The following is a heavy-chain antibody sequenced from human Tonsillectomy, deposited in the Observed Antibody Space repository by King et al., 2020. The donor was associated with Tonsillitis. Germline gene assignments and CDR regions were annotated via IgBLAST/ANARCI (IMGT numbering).Heavy chain of an antibody. CDR1: GFTFSSYS. J-gene: IGHJ4*02. CDR3: ASPGARDTAMVGY. Sequence: VQLVESGGGLVQPGGSLRLSCAASGFTFSSYSMNWVRQAPGKGLEWVSYISSSSSTIYYADSVKGRFTISRDNAKNSLYLQMNSLRAEDTAVYYCASPGARDTAMVGYWGKGTLVTVSS. CDR2: ISSSSSTI. D-gene: IGHD5-18*01. V-gene: IGHV3-48*01.